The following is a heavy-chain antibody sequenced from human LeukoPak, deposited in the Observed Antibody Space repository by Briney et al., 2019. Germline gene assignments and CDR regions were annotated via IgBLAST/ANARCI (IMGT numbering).Heavy chain of an antibody. V-gene: IGHV3-23*01. J-gene: IGHJ4*02. CDR3: ASRQGLGWHYVN. CDR2: ISDSGAGT. CDR1: GFTFSSYA. D-gene: IGHD3-10*02. Sequence: PGGSLRLSCVDSGFTFSSYAMSWVRQLPGKGLEWVSGISDSGAGTYYAGFVKGRFTISRDNSKNTLYLQMNSLRAEDTAVYYCASRQGLGWHYVNWGQGTLVTVSS.